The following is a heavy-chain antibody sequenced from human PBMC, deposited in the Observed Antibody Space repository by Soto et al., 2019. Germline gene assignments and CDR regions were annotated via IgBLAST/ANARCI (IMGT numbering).Heavy chain of an antibody. CDR3: ARDSVLRGRYYNWFDP. D-gene: IGHD3-10*01. CDR2: IHGDGRST. J-gene: IGHJ5*02. Sequence: EVQLVESGGGLVQPGGSLRLSCAASGFIFSRYWMHWVRQTPGKGPVWVARIHGDGRSTTYADSVKGRFTISRDNARNTLYLQTASLRAEDTAVYYCARDSVLRGRYYNWFDPRGQGTLVTVSS. CDR1: GFIFSRYW. V-gene: IGHV3-74*01.